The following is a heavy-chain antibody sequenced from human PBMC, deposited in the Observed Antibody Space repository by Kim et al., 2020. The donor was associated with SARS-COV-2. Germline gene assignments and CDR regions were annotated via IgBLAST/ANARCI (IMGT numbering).Heavy chain of an antibody. Sequence: GGSLRLSCAASGFTFSSYAMHWVRQAPGKGLEYVSAISSNGGSTYYANSVKGRFTISRDNSKNTLYLQMGSLRAEDMAVYYCAREGGGMTTNTRVKYYFDYWGQGTLVTVSS. CDR2: ISSNGGST. D-gene: IGHD4-17*01. CDR3: AREGGGMTTNTRVKYYFDY. J-gene: IGHJ4*02. CDR1: GFTFSSYA. V-gene: IGHV3-64*01.